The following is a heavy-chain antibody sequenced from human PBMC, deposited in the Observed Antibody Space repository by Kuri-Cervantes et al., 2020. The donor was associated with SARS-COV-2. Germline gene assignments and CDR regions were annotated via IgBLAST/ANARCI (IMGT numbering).Heavy chain of an antibody. Sequence: SVKVSRKASGFTFTSSAVQWVRQARGQRLEWIGWIVVGSGNTNYAQKFQERVTITRDMSTSTAYTELSSLRSEDTAVYYCAADPRDVVVPASRYYYGMDVWGQGTTVTVSS. D-gene: IGHD2-2*01. J-gene: IGHJ6*02. V-gene: IGHV1-58*01. CDR2: IVVGSGNT. CDR1: GFTFTSSA. CDR3: AADPRDVVVPASRYYYGMDV.